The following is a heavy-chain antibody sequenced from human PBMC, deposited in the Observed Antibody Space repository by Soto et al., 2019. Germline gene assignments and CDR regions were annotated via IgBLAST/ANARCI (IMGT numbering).Heavy chain of an antibody. D-gene: IGHD2-8*02. V-gene: IGHV4-34*01. CDR3: ARKVAYAWDY. CDR1: GWSFSGYY. CDR2: INHSGST. Sequence: PSETLSLTCAVYGWSFSGYYWSWIRQPPGKGLEWIEEINHSGSTNYNPSLKSRVTISVDTSKNQLSLKLSSVTAADTAVYYCARKVAYAWDYWGQGTLVTVSS. J-gene: IGHJ4*02.